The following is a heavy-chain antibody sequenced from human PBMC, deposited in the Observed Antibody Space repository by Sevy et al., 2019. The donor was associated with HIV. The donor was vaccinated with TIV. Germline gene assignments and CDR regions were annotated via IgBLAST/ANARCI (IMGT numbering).Heavy chain of an antibody. Sequence: GGSLRLSCAASGFTFSNAWMNWVRQAPGKGLEWVGRIKSKTDGGTTDYAAPVKGRFTISRDDSKNTLYLQMNSLKTEDTAIYYCTSEGLRCSWAFDIWGRGTMVTVSS. D-gene: IGHD3-10*02. J-gene: IGHJ3*02. CDR2: IKSKTDGGTT. CDR1: GFTFSNAW. V-gene: IGHV3-15*07. CDR3: TSEGLRCSWAFDI.